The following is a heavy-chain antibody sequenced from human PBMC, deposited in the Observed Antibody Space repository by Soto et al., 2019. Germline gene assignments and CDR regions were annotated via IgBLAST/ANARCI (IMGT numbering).Heavy chain of an antibody. J-gene: IGHJ6*02. Sequence: QMQLVESGGGVVQPGRSLRLSCGVSGFTFSSYGMHWVRQAPGKGLEWVAVIWYDGSNKYYADSVQGRFTISRDNSNNTLYLQLNSLRAEDTAVYYCAGVAPSNYGMDVWGQGTRVTVSS. CDR3: AGVAPSNYGMDV. CDR2: IWYDGSNK. D-gene: IGHD2-15*01. V-gene: IGHV3-33*01. CDR1: GFTFSSYG.